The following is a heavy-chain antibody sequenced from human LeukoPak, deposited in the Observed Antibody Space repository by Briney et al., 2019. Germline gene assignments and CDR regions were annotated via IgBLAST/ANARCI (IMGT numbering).Heavy chain of an antibody. V-gene: IGHV4-59*12. CDR2: IYYSGST. CDR3: ARDQEDSGTDY. CDR1: GGSICSYY. J-gene: IGHJ4*02. Sequence: SETLSLTCTVSGGSICSYYWSWIRQPPGKGLEWIGYIYYSGSTYYNPSLKSRVTISLDTSKNQFSLKLSSVTAADTAVYYCARDQEDSGTDYWGQGTLVTVSS. D-gene: IGHD3-10*01.